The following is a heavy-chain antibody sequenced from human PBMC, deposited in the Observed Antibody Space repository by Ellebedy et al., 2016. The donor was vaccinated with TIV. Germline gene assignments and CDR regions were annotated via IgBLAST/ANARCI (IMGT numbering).Heavy chain of an antibody. CDR3: ARNSHVERGDSLDY. J-gene: IGHJ4*02. V-gene: IGHV3-33*01. CDR2: IWYDGGNK. Sequence: PWGSLRLSCEASGFIFSTYGMHWVRQAPGKGLEWVAFIWYDGGNKYYADSVKGRFTISRDNSKNTLYLQMNHPGAEDTAVFYCARNSHVERGDSLDYWGQGTLVTVSS. D-gene: IGHD2-21*02. CDR1: GFIFSTYG.